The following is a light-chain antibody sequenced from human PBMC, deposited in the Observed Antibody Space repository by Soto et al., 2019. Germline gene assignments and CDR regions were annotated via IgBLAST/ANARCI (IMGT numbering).Light chain of an antibody. CDR3: QQYGGSPLT. Sequence: EIVLTQSPGTLSLSPGERATLSCRASQTVINNYLAWYQHKPGQAPRLLIFGASRRATGIPDRFSGRGSGTDFTLTISRLEPEDFAVYFCQQYGGSPLTFGGGTKVEI. CDR2: GAS. V-gene: IGKV3-20*01. CDR1: QTVINNY. J-gene: IGKJ4*01.